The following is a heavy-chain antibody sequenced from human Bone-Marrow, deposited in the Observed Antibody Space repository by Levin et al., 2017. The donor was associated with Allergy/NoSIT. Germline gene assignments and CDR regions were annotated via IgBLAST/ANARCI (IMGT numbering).Heavy chain of an antibody. CDR1: GFRFTTYG. CDR3: ARDGRIGLWSGSRGDGLDV. J-gene: IGHJ6*02. V-gene: IGHV3-33*01. CDR2: IWYDGSNK. D-gene: IGHD3-3*01. Sequence: GGSLRLSCAASGFRFTTYGMHWVRQAPGKGLEWLTLIWYDGSNKYYGDSVKGRFIISRDNSKNTLYLEMNSLRAEDTAIYYCARDGRIGLWSGSRGDGLDVWGQGTTVIVSS.